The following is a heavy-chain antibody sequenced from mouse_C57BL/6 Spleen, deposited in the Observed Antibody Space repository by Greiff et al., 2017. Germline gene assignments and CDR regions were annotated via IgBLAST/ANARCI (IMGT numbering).Heavy chain of an antibody. CDR2: IYPRSGNT. CDR3: ATDPDGSGPFAY. Sequence: QVQLQQSGAELARPGASVKLSCKASGYTFTSYGISWVKQRTGQGLEWIGEIYPRSGNTYYNEKFKGKATLTADKSSSTAYMELRSLTSEDSAVYFCATDPDGSGPFAYWGQGTLVTVSA. J-gene: IGHJ3*01. D-gene: IGHD3-2*02. CDR1: GYTFTSYG. V-gene: IGHV1-81*01.